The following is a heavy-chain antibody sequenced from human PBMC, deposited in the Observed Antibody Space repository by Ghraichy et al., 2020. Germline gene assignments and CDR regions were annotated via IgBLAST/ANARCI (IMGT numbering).Heavy chain of an antibody. CDR1: GFTFKSVW. D-gene: IGHD3-16*01. J-gene: IGHJ3*02. Sequence: GESLNISCAASGFTFKSVWMSWVRQAPTKGLEWVGRIKSESAGGTTHYAAPVRGRFTISRDDSKNTLYLQMNSLTSEDTAVYYCTSDSPYMHNWGFWGSVSDTSDMWGEGTMVTVSS. CDR3: TSDSPYMHNWGFWGSVSDTSDM. V-gene: IGHV3-15*01. CDR2: IKSESAGGTT.